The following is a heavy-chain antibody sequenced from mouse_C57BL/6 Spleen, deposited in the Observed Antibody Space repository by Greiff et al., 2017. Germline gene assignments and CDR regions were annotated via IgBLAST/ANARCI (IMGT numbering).Heavy chain of an antibody. V-gene: IGHV1-50*01. CDR2: IDPSDSYT. J-gene: IGHJ1*03. CDR1: GYTFTSYW. D-gene: IGHD1-1*01. Sequence: VQLQQPGAELVKPGASVKLSCKASGYTFTSYWMQWVKQRPGQGLEWIGEIDPSDSYTNYNQKFKGKATLTVDTSSSTAYMQLSSLTSEDSAVYYCARATVDWYFDVWGTGTTVTVSS. CDR3: ARATVDWYFDV.